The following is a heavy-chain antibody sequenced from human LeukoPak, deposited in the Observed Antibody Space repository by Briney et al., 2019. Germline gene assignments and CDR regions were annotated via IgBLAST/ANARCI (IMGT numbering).Heavy chain of an antibody. V-gene: IGHV1-69*13. D-gene: IGHD2-2*01. CDR1: GGTFSSYA. CDR2: IIPIFGTA. Sequence: ASVKVSCXASGGTFSSYAISWVRQAPGQGLEWMGGIIPIFGTANYAQKFQGRVTITADESTSTAYMELSSLRSEDTAVYYCARDQCSSTSCYLGAFDIWGQGTMVTVSS. CDR3: ARDQCSSTSCYLGAFDI. J-gene: IGHJ3*02.